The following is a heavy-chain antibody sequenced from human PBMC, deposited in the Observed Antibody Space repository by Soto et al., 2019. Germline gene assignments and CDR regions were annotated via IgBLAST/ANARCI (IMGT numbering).Heavy chain of an antibody. CDR1: GYTFTRYA. CDR2: INAGNGNT. J-gene: IGHJ6*02. V-gene: IGHV1-3*01. Sequence: AASVKVSCKASGYTFTRYAMHWVRQAPGQRLEWMGWINAGNGNTKYSQKFQGRVTITRDTSASTAYMELSSLRSEDTAVYYCASSNIVAATYGMDVWGQGTTVTVSS. D-gene: IGHD6-13*01. CDR3: ASSNIVAATYGMDV.